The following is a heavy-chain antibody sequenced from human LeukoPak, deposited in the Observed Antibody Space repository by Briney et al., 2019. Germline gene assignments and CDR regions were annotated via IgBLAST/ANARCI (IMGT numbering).Heavy chain of an antibody. J-gene: IGHJ3*02. CDR1: GFTFSSYA. Sequence: PGGSLRLSCAASGFTFSSYAMHWVRQAPGKGLEWVAVISYDGSNKYYADSVKGRFTISRDNSKNTLYLQMNSLRAEDTAVYYCTRDRELRYFARPAFDIWGQGTMVTVSS. V-gene: IGHV3-30-3*01. D-gene: IGHD3-9*01. CDR2: ISYDGSNK. CDR3: TRDRELRYFARPAFDI.